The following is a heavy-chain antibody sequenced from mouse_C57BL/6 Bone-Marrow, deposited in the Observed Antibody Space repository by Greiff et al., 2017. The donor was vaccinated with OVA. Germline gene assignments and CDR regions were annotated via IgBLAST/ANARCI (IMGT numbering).Heavy chain of an antibody. CDR1: GYSITSGYY. J-gene: IGHJ3*01. D-gene: IGHD2-1*01. V-gene: IGHV3-6*01. CDR3: ARGYGTNAY. CDR2: ISYDGSN. Sequence: EVKLQESGPGLVKPSQSLSLTCSVTGYSITSGYYWNWIRQFPGNKLEWMGYISYDGSNNYNPSLKNRISITRDTSKNPFFLKLNSVTTEDTATSYSARGYGTNAYWGQGTLVTVSA.